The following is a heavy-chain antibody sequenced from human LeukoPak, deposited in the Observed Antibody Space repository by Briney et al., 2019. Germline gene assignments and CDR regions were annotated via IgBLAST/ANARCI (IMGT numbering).Heavy chain of an antibody. J-gene: IGHJ4*02. CDR1: GGSISSYY. Sequence: SETLSLTCTVSGGSISSYYWSWIRQPPGKGLEGIGYIYYSGSTNYNPSLKSRVTISVDTSKNQCSLKLSSMTAADTAVYYCARAAAGGGYNSDYWGQGTLVTVSS. CDR2: IYYSGST. D-gene: IGHD5-24*01. CDR3: ARAAAGGGYNSDY. V-gene: IGHV4-59*01.